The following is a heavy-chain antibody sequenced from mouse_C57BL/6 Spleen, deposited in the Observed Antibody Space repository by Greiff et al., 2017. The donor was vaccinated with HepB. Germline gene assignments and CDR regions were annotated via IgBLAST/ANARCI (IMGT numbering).Heavy chain of an antibody. CDR3: ARGQLRLRSFDY. Sequence: VQLQQPGAELVMPGASVKLSCKASGYTFTSYWMHWVKQRPGQGLEWIGEIDPSDSYTNYNQKFKGKSTLTVDKSSSTAYMQLSSLTSEDSAVYYWARGQLRLRSFDYWGQGTTLTVSS. D-gene: IGHD3-2*02. CDR1: GYTFTSYW. V-gene: IGHV1-69*01. J-gene: IGHJ2*01. CDR2: IDPSDSYT.